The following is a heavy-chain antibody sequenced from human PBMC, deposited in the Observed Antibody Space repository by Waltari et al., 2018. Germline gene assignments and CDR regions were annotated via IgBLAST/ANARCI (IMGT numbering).Heavy chain of an antibody. CDR3: AKSRGSSYGTEYLDY. Sequence: EVQLLESGGNLVQPGGSLRLSCEASGFTFRSYAMNWVRQAPGKGLEWVSLITGSGYSKYYADSVKGRFTVSRDNSKNTLYLQMNSLRSEDTALYYCAKSRGSSYGTEYLDYWGQGTLVTVSS. D-gene: IGHD3-3*01. J-gene: IGHJ4*02. CDR2: ITGSGYSK. CDR1: GFTFRSYA. V-gene: IGHV3-23*01.